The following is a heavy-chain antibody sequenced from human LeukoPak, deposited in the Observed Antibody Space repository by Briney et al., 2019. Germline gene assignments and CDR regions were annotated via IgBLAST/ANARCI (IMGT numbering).Heavy chain of an antibody. CDR3: ARDRERDGYKRPYYYYYYYMDV. Sequence: ASVKVSCKTSGGTFSSYAITWVRQTPGQGLEWMGWISAYNGNTNYAQKLQGRVTMTTDTSTSTAYMELRSLRSDDTAVYYCARDRERDGYKRPYYYYYYYMDVWGKGTTVTVSS. CDR2: ISAYNGNT. D-gene: IGHD5-24*01. CDR1: GGTFSSYA. J-gene: IGHJ6*03. V-gene: IGHV1-18*01.